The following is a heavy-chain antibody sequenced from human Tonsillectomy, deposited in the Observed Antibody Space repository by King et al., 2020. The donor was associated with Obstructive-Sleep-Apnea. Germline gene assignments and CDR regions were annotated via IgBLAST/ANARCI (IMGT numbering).Heavy chain of an antibody. CDR3: ARDLVTAASSD. V-gene: IGHV1-18*01. D-gene: IGHD6-13*01. J-gene: IGHJ4*02. CDR1: GYTFTSYG. CDR2: ISGYNGNT. Sequence: VQLVESGAEVKKPGASVKVSCKASGYTFTSYGTSWVRQAPGQGLECLGWISGYNGNTNYAQNFQGRVTMTIDTSTTTVYMELRSLRSDDTAVYYCARDLVTAASSDWGQGTLVTVSS.